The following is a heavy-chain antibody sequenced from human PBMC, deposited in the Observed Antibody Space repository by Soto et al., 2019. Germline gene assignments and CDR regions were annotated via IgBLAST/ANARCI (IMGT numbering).Heavy chain of an antibody. CDR3: VGEVGFQLIY. V-gene: IGHV3-48*01. CDR1: GFTFSTHS. D-gene: IGHD2-2*01. J-gene: IGHJ4*02. Sequence: PGGSLRLSCAASGFTFSTHSMNWVRQAPGKGLEWISYITSSDVTMYADSVKGRFTISRDNAKNSLYLQMNSLSGEDTAVYFCVGEVGFQLIYWGQGTLVTVSS. CDR2: ITSSDVTM.